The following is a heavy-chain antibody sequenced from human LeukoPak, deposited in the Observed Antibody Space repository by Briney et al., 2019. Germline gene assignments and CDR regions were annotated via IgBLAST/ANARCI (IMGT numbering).Heavy chain of an antibody. V-gene: IGHV4-59*08. J-gene: IGHJ3*02. CDR2: IYYSGST. D-gene: IGHD1-26*01. Sequence: SETLSLTCTVSGGSLSSYYWSWIRQPAGKGLEWVGYIYYSGSTNYNPSLKSRVTISVDTSKNQFSLKLSSVTAADTAVYYCARRRRSGSPHDAFDIWGQGTMVTVSS. CDR3: ARRRRSGSPHDAFDI. CDR1: GGSLSSYY.